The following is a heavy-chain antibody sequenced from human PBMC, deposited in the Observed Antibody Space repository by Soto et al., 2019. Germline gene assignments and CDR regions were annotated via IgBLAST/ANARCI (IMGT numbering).Heavy chain of an antibody. D-gene: IGHD2-15*01. J-gene: IGHJ3*02. V-gene: IGHV1-18*01. CDR3: ARDHRGGTDAFDI. CDR2: ISDYNGNT. CDR1: GYTFTSFG. Sequence: QVQLLQSGAEVKKPGASVKVSCQASGYTFTSFGISWVRQAPGQGLEWMGWISDYNGNTNYAENLQRRVTMTTDTSTSTAYMELRSLRSDDTDVYYCARDHRGGTDAFDIWGQGTMVTVSS.